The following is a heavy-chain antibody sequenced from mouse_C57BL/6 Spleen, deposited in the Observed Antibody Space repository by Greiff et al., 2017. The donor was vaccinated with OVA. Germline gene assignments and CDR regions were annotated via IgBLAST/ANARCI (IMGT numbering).Heavy chain of an antibody. CDR3: ARYFITTPSYWYFDV. D-gene: IGHD1-2*01. J-gene: IGHJ1*03. CDR2: INPNNGGT. V-gene: IGHV1-18*01. CDR1: GYTFTDYN. Sequence: EVQLQQSGPELVKPGASVKIPCKASGYTFTDYNMDWVKQSHGKSLEWIGDINPNNGGTIYNQKFKGKATLTVDKSSSTAYMELRSLTSEDTAVYYCARYFITTPSYWYFDVWGTGTTVTVSS.